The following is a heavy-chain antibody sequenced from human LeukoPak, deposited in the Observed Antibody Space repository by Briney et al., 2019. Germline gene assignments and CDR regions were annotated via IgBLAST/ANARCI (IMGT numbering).Heavy chain of an antibody. V-gene: IGHV5-10-1*01. D-gene: IGHD3-10*01. CDR1: GYSFTSYR. CDR3: ARHVGGFFYYYGMDV. J-gene: IGHJ6*04. CDR2: IDPSDSYT. Sequence: GESLKISCKGSGYSFTSYRISWVRQLPGKGLEWMGRIDPSDSYTNYSPSFQGHVTISADKSISTAYLQWSSLKASDTAMYYCARHVGGFFYYYGMDVWGKGTTVTVSS.